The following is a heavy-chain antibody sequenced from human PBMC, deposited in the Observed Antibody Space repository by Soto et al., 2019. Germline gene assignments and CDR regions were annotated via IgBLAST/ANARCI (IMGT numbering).Heavy chain of an antibody. CDR2: IWYDGSNK. CDR1: GFTFSSYG. J-gene: IGHJ4*02. CDR3: ARVEMATMNDY. Sequence: HPGGSLRLSCAASGFTFSSYGMHWVRQAPGKGLEWVAVIWYDGSNKYYADSVKGRFTISRDNSKNTLYLQMNSLRAEDTAVYYCARVEMATMNDYWGQGTLVTVSS. V-gene: IGHV3-33*01. D-gene: IGHD5-12*01.